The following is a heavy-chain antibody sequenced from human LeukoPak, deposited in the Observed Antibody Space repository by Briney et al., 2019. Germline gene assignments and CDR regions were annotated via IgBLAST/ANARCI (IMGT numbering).Heavy chain of an antibody. Sequence: SETLSLTYTVSGYSISSGYYWGWIRQPPVKGLEWIGSIYHSGSTYYNPSLKSRVTISVDTSKNQFSLKLSSVTAADTAVYYCARTAGRRDGYNWGQGIQVTVSS. V-gene: IGHV4-38-2*02. J-gene: IGHJ4*02. D-gene: IGHD5-24*01. CDR1: GYSISSGYY. CDR3: ARTAGRRDGYN. CDR2: IYHSGST.